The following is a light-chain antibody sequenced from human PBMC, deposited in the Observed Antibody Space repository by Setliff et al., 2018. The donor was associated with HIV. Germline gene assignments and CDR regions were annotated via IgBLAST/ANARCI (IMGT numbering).Light chain of an antibody. CDR1: SSDVGGYNY. CDR2: DVS. V-gene: IGLV2-11*01. Sequence: QSVLTQPRSVSGSPGQSVTISCTGTSSDVGGYNYVSWYQQHPGKAPKLMIYDVSERPSGVPDRFSGSKPANTASLTISGLQAEDEADYYCCSYAGSYTFYVFGTGTKVTVL. J-gene: IGLJ1*01. CDR3: CSYAGSYTFYV.